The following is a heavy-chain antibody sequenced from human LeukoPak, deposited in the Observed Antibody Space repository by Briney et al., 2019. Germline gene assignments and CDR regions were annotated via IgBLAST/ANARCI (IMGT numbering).Heavy chain of an antibody. Sequence: PSETLSLTCTVSGYSISSGYYWGWIRQPPGKGLEWIGSGSTYYNPSLKSRVTISVDTSKNQFSLKLSSVTAADTAVYYCASPLGWAEWLAHFDYWGQGTLVTVSS. CDR2: GST. J-gene: IGHJ4*02. CDR3: ASPLGWAEWLAHFDY. CDR1: GYSISSGYY. D-gene: IGHD3-3*01. V-gene: IGHV4-38-2*02.